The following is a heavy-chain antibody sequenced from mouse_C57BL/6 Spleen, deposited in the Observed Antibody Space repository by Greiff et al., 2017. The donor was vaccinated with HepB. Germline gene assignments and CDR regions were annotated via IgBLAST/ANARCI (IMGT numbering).Heavy chain of an antibody. D-gene: IGHD1-1*01. Sequence: QVQLQQPGAELVRPGSSVKLSCKASGYTFTSYWMHWVKQRPLQGLDWIGNIDPSDSETHYNQKFKDKATLTVDQSSSTAYMQLSSLTSEDSAVYYCARGAPPYGSSDDGDYWGQGTTLTVSS. CDR1: GYTFTSYW. CDR2: IDPSDSET. V-gene: IGHV1-52*01. CDR3: ARGAPPYGSSDDGDY. J-gene: IGHJ2*01.